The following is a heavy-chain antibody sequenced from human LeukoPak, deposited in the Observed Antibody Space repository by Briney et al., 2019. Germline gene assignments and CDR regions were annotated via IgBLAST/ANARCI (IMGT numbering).Heavy chain of an antibody. J-gene: IGHJ4*02. D-gene: IGHD4-23*01. CDR3: VRQESGLRWQTFDY. V-gene: IGHV5-51*01. Sequence: GESLKISCQGSGYSFTNYWIAWVRQMPGKGLEWMGIIYPSDSDTKYSPSFQGQVTISADKSITTAYLQWSSLKASDTAMYYCVRQESGLRWQTFDYWGQGTLVTVSS. CDR1: GYSFTNYW. CDR2: IYPSDSDT.